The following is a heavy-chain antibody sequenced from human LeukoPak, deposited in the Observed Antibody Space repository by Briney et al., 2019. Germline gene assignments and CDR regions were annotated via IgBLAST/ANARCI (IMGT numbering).Heavy chain of an antibody. J-gene: IGHJ6*03. V-gene: IGHV1-69*13. D-gene: IGHD2-2*01. CDR3: ARGDIVVVPAAINYYYMDV. Sequence: RASVKVSCKASGGTFSSYAISWVRQAPGQGLEWMGGIIPIFGTANYAQKFQGRVTITADESTSTAYMELSSLRSEDTAVYYCARGDIVVVPAAINYYYMDVWGKGTTVTVSS. CDR2: IIPIFGTA. CDR1: GGTFSSYA.